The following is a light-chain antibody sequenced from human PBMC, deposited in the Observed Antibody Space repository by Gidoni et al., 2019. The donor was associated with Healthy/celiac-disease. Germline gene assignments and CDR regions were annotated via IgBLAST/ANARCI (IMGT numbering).Light chain of an antibody. V-gene: IGKV3-11*01. CDR2: DAS. CDR1: QSVSSY. Sequence: IVLPQSPATLSLSPGERATLSCRASQSVSSYLAWYQQKPGQAPRLLIYDASIRATGIPARFSGSGSGTDFTLTISSLEPEDFAVYYCQQRSNSYTFGQGTKLEIK. J-gene: IGKJ2*01. CDR3: QQRSNSYT.